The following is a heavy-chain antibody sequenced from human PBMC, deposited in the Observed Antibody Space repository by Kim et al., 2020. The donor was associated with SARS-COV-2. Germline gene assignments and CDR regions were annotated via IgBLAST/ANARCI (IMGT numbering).Heavy chain of an antibody. V-gene: IGHV3-30*18. CDR3: AKDHEPEVAGTWEFDY. CDR1: GFTFSSYG. Sequence: GGSLRLSCAASGFTFSSYGMHWVRQAPGKGLEWVAVISYDGSNKYYADSVKGRFTISRDNSKNTLYLQMNSLRAEDTAVYYCAKDHEPEVAGTWEFDYWGQGPRLPVP. CDR2: ISYDGSNK. D-gene: IGHD6-19*01. J-gene: IGHJ4*02.